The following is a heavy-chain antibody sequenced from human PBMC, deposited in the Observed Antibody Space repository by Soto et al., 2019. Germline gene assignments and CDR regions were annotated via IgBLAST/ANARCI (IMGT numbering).Heavy chain of an antibody. J-gene: IGHJ3*02. Sequence: QVQLVESGGGVVQPGRSLRLSCAASGFTFSSFGMHWLRQAPGKGLEWVAVIWYDASNKYYADSVKGRFTISRDNSKNPLYLQMNSLRVEDMAVYYCERGGNAFDIWGQGTMVTVSS. CDR3: ERGGNAFDI. CDR1: GFTFSSFG. V-gene: IGHV3-33*01. D-gene: IGHD3-16*01. CDR2: IWYDASNK.